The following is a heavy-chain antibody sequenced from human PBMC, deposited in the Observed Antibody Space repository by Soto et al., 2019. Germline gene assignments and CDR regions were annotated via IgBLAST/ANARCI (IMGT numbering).Heavy chain of an antibody. Sequence: ESGPTLVNPTQTLTLTCTFSGFSLSTSALGVGWIRQPPGKALEWLALIYWDDDKRYSPSLETRLAITKDTSRDQVVLAMTNMDPMDTATYFCAHSQRGPRDFWGPGILVTVSS. V-gene: IGHV2-5*02. CDR1: GFSLSTSALG. D-gene: IGHD5-12*01. CDR3: AHSQRGPRDF. CDR2: IYWDDDK. J-gene: IGHJ4*02.